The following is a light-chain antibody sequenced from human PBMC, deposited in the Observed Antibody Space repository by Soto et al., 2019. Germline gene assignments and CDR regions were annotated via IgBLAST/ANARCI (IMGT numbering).Light chain of an antibody. Sequence: EIVLTQSPGTLSLSPGERATLSCRASQSVSSSYLAWYQQKPGQAPRLLIYGASSRATGIPDRFSGSGSGTDFTLIISILEPEDFAVYYCQQYGSSPPITFGQGTRLEIK. V-gene: IGKV3-20*01. CDR3: QQYGSSPPIT. CDR1: QSVSSSY. CDR2: GAS. J-gene: IGKJ5*01.